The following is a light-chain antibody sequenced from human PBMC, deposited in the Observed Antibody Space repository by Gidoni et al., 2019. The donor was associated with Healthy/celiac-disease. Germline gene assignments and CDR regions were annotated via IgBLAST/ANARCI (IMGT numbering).Light chain of an antibody. CDR2: KAS. Sequence: DIQMTQSPSTLSASVGDRVTITCRASQSISSWLAWYQQKPGKAHKLLIYKASSLESGVPSRFSGSGYGTGFTLTISSLQPDDFATYYCQQYNSYSYTFXQXTKLEIK. CDR3: QQYNSYSYT. V-gene: IGKV1-5*03. CDR1: QSISSW. J-gene: IGKJ2*01.